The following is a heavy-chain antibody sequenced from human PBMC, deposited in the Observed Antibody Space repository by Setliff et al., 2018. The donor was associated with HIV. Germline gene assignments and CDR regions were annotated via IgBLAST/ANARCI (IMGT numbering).Heavy chain of an antibody. CDR1: GGTFSSYA. Sequence: SVKVSCTASGGTFSSYAISCVRHAPRQGLEWMGGIIPIFGTANSAQRFQGRVIMTTDTSTSTAYMELRSLRSDDTSGYYCARGKTWLRFLDYWGQGTLVTAPQ. V-gene: IGHV1-69*05. CDR2: IIPIFGTA. J-gene: IGHJ4*02. D-gene: IGHD5-12*01. CDR3: ARGKTWLRFLDY.